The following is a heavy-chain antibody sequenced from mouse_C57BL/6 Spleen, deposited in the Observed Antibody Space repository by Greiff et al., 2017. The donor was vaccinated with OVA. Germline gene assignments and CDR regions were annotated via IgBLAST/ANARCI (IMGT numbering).Heavy chain of an antibody. CDR3: ARPTGSSYFDY. V-gene: IGHV5-17*01. CDR1: GFTFSDYG. CDR2: ISSGSSTI. J-gene: IGHJ2*01. Sequence: DVKLVESGGGLVKPGGSLKLSCAASGFTFSDYGMHWVRQAPEKGLEWVAYISSGSSTIYYADTVKGRFTISRDNAKNTLFMQMTSLRSEDTAMYYCARPTGSSYFDYWGQGTTLTVSS. D-gene: IGHD4-1*01.